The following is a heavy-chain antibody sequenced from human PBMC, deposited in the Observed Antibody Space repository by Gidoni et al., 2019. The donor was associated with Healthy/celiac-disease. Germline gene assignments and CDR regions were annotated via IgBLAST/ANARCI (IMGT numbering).Heavy chain of an antibody. V-gene: IGHV4-34*01. CDR3: ARGQLQWLRGFDP. CDR2: INHSGTT. J-gene: IGHJ5*02. D-gene: IGHD6-19*01. Sequence: QVQLQQWGAGLLKPSATLSLTCAVSGGSFSGYYWSWIRQPPEKGLEWIGEINHSGTTNYNPSLKSRVTISVDTSKNQFSLKLSSVTAADTAVYYCARGQLQWLRGFDPWGQGTLVTVSS. CDR1: GGSFSGYY.